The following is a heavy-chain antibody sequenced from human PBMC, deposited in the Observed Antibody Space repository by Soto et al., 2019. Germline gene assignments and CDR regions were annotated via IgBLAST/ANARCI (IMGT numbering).Heavy chain of an antibody. V-gene: IGHV4-59*08. D-gene: IGHD6-6*01. CDR2: IYYSGST. CDR1: GGSISSYY. Sequence: PSETLSLTCTVSGGSISSYYWSWIRQPPGKGLEWIGYIYYSGSTNYNPSLKSRVTISVDTSKNQFSLKLSSVPAADTAVYYCARGVAARPRVGWFVPWGQGTLVTVSS. CDR3: ARGVAARPRVGWFVP. J-gene: IGHJ5*02.